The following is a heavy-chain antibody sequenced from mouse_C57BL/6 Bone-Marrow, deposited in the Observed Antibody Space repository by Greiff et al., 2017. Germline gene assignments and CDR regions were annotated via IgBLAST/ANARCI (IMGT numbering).Heavy chain of an antibody. CDR3: ACTMITGAWFAY. CDR1: GYAFSSSW. V-gene: IGHV1-82*01. Sequence: QVQLQQSGPELVKPGASVKISCKASGYAFSSSWMNWVKQRPGKGLEWIGRIYPGDGDTNYNGKFKGKATLTADKSSSTDYMQRSSLTSEDSAVYFCACTMITGAWFAYWGQGTLVTVSA. J-gene: IGHJ3*01. CDR2: IYPGDGDT. D-gene: IGHD2-4*01.